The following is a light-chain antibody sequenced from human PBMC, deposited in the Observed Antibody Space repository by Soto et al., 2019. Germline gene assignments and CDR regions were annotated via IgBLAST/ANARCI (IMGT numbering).Light chain of an antibody. V-gene: IGKV1-39*01. CDR1: QNIDNY. CDR3: QQRSNWPPIT. J-gene: IGKJ5*01. Sequence: DIQMTQSPSSLSASVGDRVTITCRASQNIDNYLNWYQHKPGKAPKLLIYATSTLQGGVPARCSGSGSGTDFTLTISSLEPEDFAVYYCQQRSNWPPITVGQGTRLEIK. CDR2: ATS.